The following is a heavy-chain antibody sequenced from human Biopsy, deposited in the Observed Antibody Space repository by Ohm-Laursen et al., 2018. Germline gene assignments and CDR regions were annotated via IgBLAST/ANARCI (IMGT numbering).Heavy chain of an antibody. D-gene: IGHD1-7*01. Sequence: ASVKVSCKASGYTFTSYDITWARQASGQGPEWIGWLNPVSGNSNFGQKFRGRVTVTSDPSISTAYMELSGLTSDDTATYYCGRAVRNQLLTDPWGQGALVTVSS. CDR1: GYTFTSYD. J-gene: IGHJ5*02. CDR3: GRAVRNQLLTDP. CDR2: LNPVSGNS. V-gene: IGHV1-8*01.